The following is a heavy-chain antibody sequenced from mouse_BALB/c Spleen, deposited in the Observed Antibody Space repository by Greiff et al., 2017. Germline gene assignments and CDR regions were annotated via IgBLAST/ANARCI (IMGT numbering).Heavy chain of an antibody. CDR3: AREAGSSYGAY. D-gene: IGHD1-1*01. Sequence: EVMLVESGGDLVKPGGSLKLSCAASGFTFSSYGMSWVRQTPDKRLEWVATISSGGSYTYYPDSVKGRFTISRDNAKNTLYLQMSSLKSEDTAMYYCAREAGSSYGAYWGQGTLVTVSA. CDR2: ISSGGSYT. J-gene: IGHJ3*01. CDR1: GFTFSSYG. V-gene: IGHV5-6*02.